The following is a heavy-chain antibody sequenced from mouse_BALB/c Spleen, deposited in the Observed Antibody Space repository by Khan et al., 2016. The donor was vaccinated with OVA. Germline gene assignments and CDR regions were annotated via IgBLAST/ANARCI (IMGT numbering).Heavy chain of an antibody. J-gene: IGHJ1*01. CDR1: GYTFTNYG. V-gene: IGHV9-3-1*01. D-gene: IGHD6-1*01. CDR2: INTYTGEP. CDR3: ARSASYWFFDV. Sequence: QIQLVQSGPELKKPGETVKISCKASGYTFTNYGMNWVKQAPGKGLKWMGWINTYTGEPTYADDFQGRFAFSLDTSANTAYLQINNRKNEDTATYFCARSASYWFFDVWGAGTTVTVSS.